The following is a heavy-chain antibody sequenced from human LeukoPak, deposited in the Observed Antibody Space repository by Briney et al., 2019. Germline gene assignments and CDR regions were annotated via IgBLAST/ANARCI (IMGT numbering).Heavy chain of an antibody. D-gene: IGHD6-19*01. J-gene: IGHJ4*02. CDR1: GGSISSSSYC. V-gene: IGHV4-39*01. CDR2: IDYSGST. CDR3: ARLKRQWSSGWDVIDY. Sequence: SETLSLTCTVSGGSISSSSYCWGWIRQPPGEGLESIGSIDYSGSTYYNPSPKSRVTISVDTSKNQFSLKLSSVTAADTAVYYCARLKRQWSSGWDVIDYWGQGTLVTVSS.